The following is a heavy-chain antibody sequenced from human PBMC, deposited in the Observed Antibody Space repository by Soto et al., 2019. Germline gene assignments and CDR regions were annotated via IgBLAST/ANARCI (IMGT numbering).Heavy chain of an antibody. CDR1: GGSIGSYY. J-gene: IGHJ4*02. V-gene: IGHV4-59*01. CDR2: IYYSDSI. Sequence: SETLSLTCTVSGGSIGSYYWSWIRQPPGKGLEWIGYIYYSDSINYNPSLKSRVIISDDTSKNQFSLRLSSVTAADTAVYYCARDQGGSYYYWGQGTLVTVSS. CDR3: ARDQGGSYYY. D-gene: IGHD1-26*01.